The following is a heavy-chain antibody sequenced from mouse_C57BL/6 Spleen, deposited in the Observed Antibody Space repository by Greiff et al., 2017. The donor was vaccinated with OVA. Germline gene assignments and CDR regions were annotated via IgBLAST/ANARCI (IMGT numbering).Heavy chain of an antibody. D-gene: IGHD1-1*01. Sequence: EVNLVESGGGLVKPGGSLKLSCAASGFTFSDYGMHWVRQAPEKGLEWVAYISSGSSTIYYADTVKGRFTISRDNAKNTLFLQMTSLRSEDTAMYYGARGRNYYGSSLFDYWGQGTTLTVSS. CDR1: GFTFSDYG. CDR2: ISSGSSTI. J-gene: IGHJ2*01. CDR3: ARGRNYYGSSLFDY. V-gene: IGHV5-17*01.